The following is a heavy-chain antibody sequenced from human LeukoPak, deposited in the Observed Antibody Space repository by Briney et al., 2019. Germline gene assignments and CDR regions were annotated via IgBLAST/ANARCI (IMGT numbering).Heavy chain of an antibody. CDR3: ARHVYSSSWIYYYYYMDV. D-gene: IGHD6-13*01. V-gene: IGHV4-39*01. CDR2: MYYSGST. CDR1: GGSMSSSSYY. J-gene: IGHJ6*03. Sequence: SETLSLTCTVSGGSMSSSSYYWGWIRQPPGKGLEWIGSMYYSGSTYYNPSLKSRVTISVGTSKNQFSLKLSSVTAADTAVYFCARHVYSSSWIYYYYYMDVWGKGTTVTVSS.